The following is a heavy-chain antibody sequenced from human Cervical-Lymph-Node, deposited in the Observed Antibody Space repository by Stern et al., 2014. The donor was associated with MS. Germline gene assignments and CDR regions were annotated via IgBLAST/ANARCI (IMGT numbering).Heavy chain of an antibody. D-gene: IGHD1-26*01. CDR2: ISYDGRNR. CDR1: GFTFSDYT. J-gene: IGHJ4*02. CDR3: ARSGSYFSPFDY. V-gene: IGHV3-30*04. Sequence: VQLVESGGGVVQPGRSLRLSCAASGFTFSDYTMHWVRQAPSKGPEWVALISYDGRNRYYADSVKGRFTISRDKSKNTLYLQMNTLKTEDTAVFYCARSGSYFSPFDYWGQGTLVTVSS.